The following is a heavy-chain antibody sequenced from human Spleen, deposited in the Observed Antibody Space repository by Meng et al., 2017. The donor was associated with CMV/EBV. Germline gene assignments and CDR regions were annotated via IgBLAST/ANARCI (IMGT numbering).Heavy chain of an antibody. J-gene: IGHJ4*02. Sequence: GESLKISCAASGFTFSSYSMNWVRQAPGKGLEWVSSISSSSSYIYYADSVRGRFTTSRDNTKNSLSLQMNSLRAEDTAVYYCARIMGGTRIDYWGQGTLVTVSS. CDR2: ISSSSSYI. D-gene: IGHD1-26*01. V-gene: IGHV3-21*01. CDR1: GFTFSSYS. CDR3: ARIMGGTRIDY.